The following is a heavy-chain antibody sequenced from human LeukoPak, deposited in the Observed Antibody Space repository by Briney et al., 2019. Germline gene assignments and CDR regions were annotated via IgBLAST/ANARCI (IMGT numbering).Heavy chain of an antibody. Sequence: ASVTVSCKASGYTFTSYDINWVRQATGQGLEWMGWMNPNSGNTGYAQKFQGRVTMTRNTSISTAYMELSSLRSEDTAVYYCARVYSSSWTDFDYWGQGTLVTVSS. D-gene: IGHD6-13*01. J-gene: IGHJ4*02. V-gene: IGHV1-8*01. CDR1: GYTFTSYD. CDR2: MNPNSGNT. CDR3: ARVYSSSWTDFDY.